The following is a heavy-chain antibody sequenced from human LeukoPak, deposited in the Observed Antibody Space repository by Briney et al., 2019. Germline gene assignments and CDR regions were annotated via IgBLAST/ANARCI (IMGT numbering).Heavy chain of an antibody. Sequence: PGGSLRLSCAASGFTFSSYAMHWVRQAPGKGLEWVSSISSSSSYIYYADSVKGRFTISRDNAKNSLYLQMNSLRAEDTAVYYCARRHDYYYMDVWGKGTTVTVSS. CDR3: ARRHDYYYMDV. CDR1: GFTFSSYA. CDR2: ISSSSSYI. J-gene: IGHJ6*03. V-gene: IGHV3-21*01.